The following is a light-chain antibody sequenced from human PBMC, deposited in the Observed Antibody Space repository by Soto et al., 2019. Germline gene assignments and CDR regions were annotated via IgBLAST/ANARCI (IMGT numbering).Light chain of an antibody. J-gene: IGKJ2*01. Sequence: DIQMTQSPSSLSASVGDRVTITCRASQSISSYLNWYQQKPGKAPKLLIYAASSLQSGVPSRFSGSGSGTYLTLTISSLQPEDFATDYCQQSYSTPGYTFGQGTKLEIK. CDR3: QQSYSTPGYT. CDR2: AAS. V-gene: IGKV1-39*01. CDR1: QSISSY.